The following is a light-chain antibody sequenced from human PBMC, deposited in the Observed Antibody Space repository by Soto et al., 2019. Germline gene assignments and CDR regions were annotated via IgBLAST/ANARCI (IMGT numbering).Light chain of an antibody. CDR3: QQADSFPFP. CDR1: QDIGTW. J-gene: IGKJ3*01. V-gene: IGKV1-12*01. CDR2: VAS. Sequence: DIQLTQSPSSVSASVGDRVTITCRASQDIGTWLAWYQQKPGKAPKLLIYVASNLQRGVPSRFSGAGSGTDFNLTITSLQPEDFSTYHCQQADSFPFPFGPGTKVDF.